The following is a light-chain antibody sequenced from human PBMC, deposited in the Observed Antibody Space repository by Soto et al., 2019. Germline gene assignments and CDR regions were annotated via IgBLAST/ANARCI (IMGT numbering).Light chain of an antibody. CDR3: QQYGISPRT. V-gene: IGKV3-20*01. Sequence: EIVVTQSPGTLSLSPGERATLSCRASQSVSSSYLAWYQQKPGQAPRLLIYGASSRATGIPDRFSGSGSGTDFTLTISRLEPEDSAVYYCQQYGISPRTFGQGTKLEIK. J-gene: IGKJ2*01. CDR2: GAS. CDR1: QSVSSSY.